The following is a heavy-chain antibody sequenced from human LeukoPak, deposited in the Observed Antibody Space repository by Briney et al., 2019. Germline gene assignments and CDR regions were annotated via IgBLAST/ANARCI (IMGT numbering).Heavy chain of an antibody. Sequence: GSVKVSCKASGSTFTGYYMHWVRQAPGQGLEWMGWINPNSGGTNYAQKFQGRVAMTRDTSISTAYMELSRLRSDDTAVYYCAREDSSGWSDLDYWGQGTLVTVSS. CDR2: INPNSGGT. J-gene: IGHJ4*02. CDR3: AREDSSGWSDLDY. CDR1: GSTFTGYY. D-gene: IGHD6-19*01. V-gene: IGHV1-2*02.